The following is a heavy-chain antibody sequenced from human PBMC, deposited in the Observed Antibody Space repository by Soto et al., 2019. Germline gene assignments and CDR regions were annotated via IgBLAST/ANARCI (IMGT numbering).Heavy chain of an antibody. J-gene: IGHJ4*01. D-gene: IGHD1-26*01. CDR1: GGSISSGGYS. CDR3: VRDDFGLGIDH. Sequence: SETLSLTCAVSGGSISSGGYSWSWSRQPPGKGLEWIGYIYHSGSSYYNPSLKSRVTISVDRSKNQFSLKLSSVTAADTAVYYCVRDDFGLGIDHWGLGTLVTVSS. V-gene: IGHV4-30-2*01. CDR2: IYHSGSS.